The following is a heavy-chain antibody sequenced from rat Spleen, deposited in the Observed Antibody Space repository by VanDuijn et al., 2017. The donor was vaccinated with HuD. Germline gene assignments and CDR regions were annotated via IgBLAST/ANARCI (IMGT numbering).Heavy chain of an antibody. CDR3: TTGLITTRVDY. CDR1: GFTFSAYY. Sequence: EVQLVESGGGLVQPGRSLKLSCAASGFTFSAYYMAWVRQAPTKGLECVASISYDGGSTYYRDSVKGRFTISRDNAKSSLYLQMDSLRSEDTATYYCTTGLITTRVDYWGQGVMVTVSS. V-gene: IGHV5-20*01. J-gene: IGHJ2*01. CDR2: ISYDGGST. D-gene: IGHD1-10*01.